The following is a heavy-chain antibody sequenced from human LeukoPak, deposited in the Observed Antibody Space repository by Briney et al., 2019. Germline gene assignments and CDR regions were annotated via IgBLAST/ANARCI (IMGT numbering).Heavy chain of an antibody. J-gene: IGHJ4*02. CDR2: IIPILGIA. CDR1: GGTFSSYA. D-gene: IGHD3-16*01. CDR3: ARDRVITFGGVTYYFDY. V-gene: IGHV1-69*04. Sequence: SVKVSCKASGGTFSSYAISWVRQAPGQGPEWMGRIIPILGIANYAQKFQGRVTITADKSTSTAYMELSSLRSEDTAVYYCARDRVITFGGVTYYFDYWGQGTLVTVSS.